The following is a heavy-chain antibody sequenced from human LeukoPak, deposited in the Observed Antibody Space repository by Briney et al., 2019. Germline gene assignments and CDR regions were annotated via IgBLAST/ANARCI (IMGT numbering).Heavy chain of an antibody. CDR3: ARKKIMVRGVYYY. Sequence: ASVKVSCKASGYTFTSYDINWVRQATGQGLEWMGWMNPNSGNTGYAQKFRGRVTMTRNTSISTAYMELSSLRSEDTAVYYCARKKIMVRGVYYYWGQGTLVTVSS. D-gene: IGHD3-10*01. V-gene: IGHV1-8*01. CDR2: MNPNSGNT. CDR1: GYTFTSYD. J-gene: IGHJ4*02.